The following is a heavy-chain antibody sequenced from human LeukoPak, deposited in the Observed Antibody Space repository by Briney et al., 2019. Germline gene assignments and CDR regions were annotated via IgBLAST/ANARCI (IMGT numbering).Heavy chain of an antibody. CDR1: GYTFTGYY. Sequence: ASVKVSCKASGYTFTGYYMHWVRQAPGQGLEWMGWINPNSGGTNYAQKFQGRVTMTRDTSISTAYMELSRPRSDDTAVYYCARDRIGCSSTSCYGGAGWDAFDIWGQGTMVTVSS. J-gene: IGHJ3*02. D-gene: IGHD2-2*01. V-gene: IGHV1-2*02. CDR2: INPNSGGT. CDR3: ARDRIGCSSTSCYGGAGWDAFDI.